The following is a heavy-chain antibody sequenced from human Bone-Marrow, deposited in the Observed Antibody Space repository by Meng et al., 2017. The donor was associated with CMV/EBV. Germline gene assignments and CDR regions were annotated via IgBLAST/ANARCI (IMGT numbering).Heavy chain of an antibody. V-gene: IGHV3-30-3*01. J-gene: IGHJ6*01. Sequence: GESLKISCAASGFSFNSYAMHWVRQAPGKGLEWVTIISHDGTKKYYADSVKGRFTISRDNSKNTLYLQMNSLGAEDTALYYCARGKGSYVADDYGMDVWGQGTTVTGSS. CDR3: ARGKGSYVADDYGMDV. D-gene: IGHD3-10*02. CDR2: ISHDGTKK. CDR1: GFSFNSYA.